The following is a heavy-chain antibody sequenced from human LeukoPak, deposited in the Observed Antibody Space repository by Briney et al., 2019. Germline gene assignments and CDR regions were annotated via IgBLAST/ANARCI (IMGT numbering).Heavy chain of an antibody. J-gene: IGHJ4*02. Sequence: GGSLRLSCAASGFTFSSYAMTWVRQAPGKGLEWVSGISAGGGTYYSDSVRGRFTISRDNSKNTLYLQMSSLRAEDTAVYYCAKAPRGTTPYYFDYWGQGTLVTVSS. D-gene: IGHD4-11*01. CDR1: GFTFSSYA. CDR2: ISAGGGT. CDR3: AKAPRGTTPYYFDY. V-gene: IGHV3-23*01.